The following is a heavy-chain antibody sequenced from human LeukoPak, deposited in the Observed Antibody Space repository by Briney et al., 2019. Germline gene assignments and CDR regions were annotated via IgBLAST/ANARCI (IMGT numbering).Heavy chain of an antibody. Sequence: GASVKVSCKASGGTFSSYAISWVRQAPGRGLEWMGGIIPIFGTANYAQKFQGRVTITADESTSTAYMELSSLRSEDTAVYYCARAGSGSYCSGAFDIWGQGTMVTVSS. D-gene: IGHD1-26*01. CDR1: GGTFSSYA. CDR3: ARAGSGSYCSGAFDI. J-gene: IGHJ3*02. CDR2: IIPIFGTA. V-gene: IGHV1-69*13.